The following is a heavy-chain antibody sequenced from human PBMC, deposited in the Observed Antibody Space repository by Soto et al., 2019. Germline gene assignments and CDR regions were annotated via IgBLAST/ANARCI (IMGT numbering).Heavy chain of an antibody. CDR2: ISAYNANT. J-gene: IGHJ6*02. Sequence: RASVKFSCKASGYTFTSYGISWVRQAPGQGLEWMGWISAYNANTNYAQKLQGRVTMTTDTSTSTAYMELRSLRSDDTAVYYCARIGAVAAAGTLYYYYGMDVWGQGTTVTVSS. CDR3: ARIGAVAAAGTLYYYYGMDV. D-gene: IGHD6-13*01. CDR1: GYTFTSYG. V-gene: IGHV1-18*01.